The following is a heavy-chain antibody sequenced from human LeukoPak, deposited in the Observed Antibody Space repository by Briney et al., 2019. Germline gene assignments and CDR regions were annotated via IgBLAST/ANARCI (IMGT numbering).Heavy chain of an antibody. J-gene: IGHJ6*02. CDR2: IYSGGST. Sequence: GGSLRLSCAASGFTVSSNYMSWVRQAPGKGLEWVSVIYSGGSTYYADSVKGRFTISRDNSKNTLYLQMNSLRAEDTAVYYCARWPSSYYYYGMDVWGQGTTVTVSS. CDR1: GFTVSSNY. D-gene: IGHD6-13*01. V-gene: IGHV3-53*01. CDR3: ARWPSSYYYYGMDV.